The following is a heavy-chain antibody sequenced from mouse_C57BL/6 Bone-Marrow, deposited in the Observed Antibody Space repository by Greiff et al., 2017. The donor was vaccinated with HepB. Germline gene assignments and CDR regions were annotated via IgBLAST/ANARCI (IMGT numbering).Heavy chain of an antibody. CDR2: IRLKSDNYAT. CDR1: GFTFSNYW. J-gene: IGHJ3*01. Sequence: DVHLVESGGGLVQPGGSMKLSCVASGFTFSNYWMNWVRQSPEKGLEWVAQIRLKSDNYATHYAESVKGRFTISRDDSKSSVYLQMNNLRAEDTGIYYCTGWVLRFAYWGQGTLVTVSA. CDR3: TGWVLRFAY. D-gene: IGHD2-14*01. V-gene: IGHV6-3*01.